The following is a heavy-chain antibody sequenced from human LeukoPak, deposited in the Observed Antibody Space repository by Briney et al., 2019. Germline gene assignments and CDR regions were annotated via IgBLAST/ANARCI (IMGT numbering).Heavy chain of an antibody. J-gene: IGHJ5*02. V-gene: IGHV1-2*02. CDR3: ARVGKSVRGVRTWWFDP. CDR2: INPNSGGT. D-gene: IGHD3-10*01. Sequence: ASVTVSCKASGYTFTGYYMHWVRQAPGQGLEWMGWINPNSGGTNYAQKFQGRVTMTRDTSISTAYMELSRLRSDDTAVYYCARVGKSVRGVRTWWFDPWGQGTLVTVSS. CDR1: GYTFTGYY.